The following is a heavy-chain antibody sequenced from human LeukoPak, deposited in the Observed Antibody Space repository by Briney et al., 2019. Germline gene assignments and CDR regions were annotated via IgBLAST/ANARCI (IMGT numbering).Heavy chain of an antibody. CDR2: IYYSGTT. V-gene: IGHV4-59*08. Sequence: SEPLSLTCTVPGGSISSYYWSWIRQPPGKGLKWIGYIYYSGTTYDNPSLRSRVTISVDTSKNQFSLKLNSVTAADTAVYYCARKRYDDHYFFDYWGQGTLVTVSS. D-gene: IGHD3-22*01. CDR1: GGSISSYY. J-gene: IGHJ4*02. CDR3: ARKRYDDHYFFDY.